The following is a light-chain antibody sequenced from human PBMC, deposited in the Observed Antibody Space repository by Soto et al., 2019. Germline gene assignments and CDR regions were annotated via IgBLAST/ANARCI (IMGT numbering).Light chain of an antibody. CDR1: SSDVGGYNY. CDR3: SSFSSTSTIV. CDR2: EVS. Sequence: QAVVTQPASVSGSPGQSITISCIGSSSDVGGYNYVSWYQHHPGRVPKPMIFEVSDRPSGVSSRFSGSKSGNTAYLTISGLQAEDEADYYCSSFSSTSTIVFGGGTKVTVL. V-gene: IGLV2-14*01. J-gene: IGLJ2*01.